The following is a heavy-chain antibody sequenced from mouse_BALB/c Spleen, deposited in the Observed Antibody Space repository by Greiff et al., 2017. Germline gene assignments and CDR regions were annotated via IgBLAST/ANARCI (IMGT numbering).Heavy chain of an antibody. J-gene: IGHJ3*01. D-gene: IGHD1-1*01. V-gene: IGHV2-2*02. CDR3: ARNTRGSSYWFAY. CDR1: GFSFTSYG. Sequence: VQLQQSGPGLVQPSQSLSITCTVSGFSFTSYGVHWVRQSPGKGLEWRGVIWSGGSTNYNAAFISRLSISKDNSKSQVFFKMNSLRANDTAIYYCARNTRGSSYWFAYWGQGTLVTVSA. CDR2: IWSGGST.